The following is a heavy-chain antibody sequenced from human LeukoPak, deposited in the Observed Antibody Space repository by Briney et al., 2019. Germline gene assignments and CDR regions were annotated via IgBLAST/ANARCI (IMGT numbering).Heavy chain of an antibody. D-gene: IGHD3-9*01. V-gene: IGHV3-23*01. Sequence: GGSLRLSCAASGFTFSSYAMSWVRQAPGKGLEWVSAISGRGGSTYYADSVKGRFTISRDNSKNTLYLQMNSLRAEDTAAYYCAKAMYDILTGYPYNWFDPWGQGTLVTVST. CDR1: GFTFSSYA. J-gene: IGHJ5*02. CDR2: ISGRGGST. CDR3: AKAMYDILTGYPYNWFDP.